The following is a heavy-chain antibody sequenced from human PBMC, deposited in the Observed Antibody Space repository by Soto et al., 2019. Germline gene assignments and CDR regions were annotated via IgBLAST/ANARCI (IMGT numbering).Heavy chain of an antibody. CDR1: GFTFSSYA. V-gene: IGHV3-23*01. CDR3: AKDTTINYYDSSGYYYDY. J-gene: IGHJ4*02. CDR2: ISGSGGST. D-gene: IGHD3-22*01. Sequence: GESLKISCAASGFTFSSYAMSWVRQAPGKGLEWVSAISGSGGSTYYADSVKGRFTISRDNSKNTLYLQMNSLRAEDTAVYYCAKDTTINYYDSSGYYYDYWGQGTLVTVSS.